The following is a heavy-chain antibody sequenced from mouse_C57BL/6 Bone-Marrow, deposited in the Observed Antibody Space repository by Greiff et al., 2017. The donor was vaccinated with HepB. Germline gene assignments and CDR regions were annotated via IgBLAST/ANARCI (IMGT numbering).Heavy chain of an antibody. V-gene: IGHV1-19*01. Sequence: EVQLQQSGPVLVKPGASVKMSCKASGYTFTDYYMNWVKQSHGKSLEWIGVINPYNGGTSYNQKFKGKATLTVDKSSSTAYMELNSLTSEDSAVYYCARWRPRFAYWGQWTLVTVSA. CDR3: ARWRPRFAY. J-gene: IGHJ3*01. CDR2: INPYNGGT. CDR1: GYTFTDYY.